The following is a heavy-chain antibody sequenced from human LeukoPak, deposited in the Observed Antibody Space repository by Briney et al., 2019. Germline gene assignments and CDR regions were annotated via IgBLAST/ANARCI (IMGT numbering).Heavy chain of an antibody. CDR2: ISATGGSI. Sequence: GGSLRLSCAASGFTFSSYAMGWVRQAPGKGLEWVSSISATGGSISYADSVKDRFTISRDNSKNTLFLQMNSLRTEDTAIYYCAKAMAATGTWRNDCWGQGTLVTVSS. CDR1: GFTFSSYA. D-gene: IGHD6-13*01. J-gene: IGHJ4*02. V-gene: IGHV3-23*01. CDR3: AKAMAATGTWRNDC.